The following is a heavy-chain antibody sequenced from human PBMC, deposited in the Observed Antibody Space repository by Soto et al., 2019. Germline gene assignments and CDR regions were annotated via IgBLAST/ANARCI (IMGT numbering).Heavy chain of an antibody. J-gene: IGHJ3*02. Sequence: GGSLRLSCAASGFTFSSYGMHWVRQAPGKGLEWVAVISYDGSNKYYADSVKGRFTISRDNSKNTLYLQMNSLRAEDTAVYYCAKATYYDILTGPYPIWGQGTMFTVSS. D-gene: IGHD3-9*01. CDR1: GFTFSSYG. CDR3: AKATYYDILTGPYPI. CDR2: ISYDGSNK. V-gene: IGHV3-30*18.